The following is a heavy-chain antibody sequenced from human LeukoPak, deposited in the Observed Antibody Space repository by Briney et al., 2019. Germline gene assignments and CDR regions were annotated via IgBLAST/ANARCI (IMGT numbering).Heavy chain of an antibody. CDR1: GYTFTSYG. Sequence: ASVKVTCKASGYTFTSYGISWVRQAPGKGLEWMGWISAYNGNTNYAQKLQGRVTMTTDTSTSTAYIELRSLRSDDTDVYYCARSPEYSSSSAFDYWGQGTLVTVSS. D-gene: IGHD6-6*01. J-gene: IGHJ4*02. CDR2: ISAYNGNT. V-gene: IGHV1-18*01. CDR3: ARSPEYSSSSAFDY.